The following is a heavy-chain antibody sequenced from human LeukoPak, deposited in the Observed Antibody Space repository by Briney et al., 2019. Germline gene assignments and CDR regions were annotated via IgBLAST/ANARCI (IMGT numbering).Heavy chain of an antibody. V-gene: IGHV3-48*03. CDR3: ARVIEYSSSFDY. J-gene: IGHJ4*02. CDR2: ISSSGSII. CDR1: GFTFSSYE. D-gene: IGHD6-6*01. Sequence: GGSLRLSCAASGFTFSSYEMNWVRQAPGKGLEWVSYISSSGSIIYYADSVKGRFTISRDNAKNSLYLQMNSLRVEDTAVYYCARVIEYSSSFDYWGQGTLVIVSS.